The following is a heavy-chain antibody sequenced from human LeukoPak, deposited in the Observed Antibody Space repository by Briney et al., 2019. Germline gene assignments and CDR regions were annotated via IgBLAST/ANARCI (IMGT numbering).Heavy chain of an antibody. CDR2: INPNSGGT. V-gene: IGHV1-2*02. J-gene: IGHJ5*02. CDR3: ARGGFFGVVLNWFDP. Sequence: ASVKVSCKASGYTFTGYYMHWVRQAPGQGLEWMGWINPNSGGTNYAQKFQGRVTMTRDTSISTAYMELSRLRSDDTAVYYCARGGFFGVVLNWFDPWGQGTLVTVSS. CDR1: GYTFTGYY. D-gene: IGHD3-3*01.